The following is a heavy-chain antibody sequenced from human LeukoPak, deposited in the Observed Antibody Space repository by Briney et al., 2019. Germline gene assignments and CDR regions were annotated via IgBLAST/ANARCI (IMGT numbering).Heavy chain of an antibody. CDR2: IYPGDSDR. D-gene: IGHD3-22*01. J-gene: IGHJ4*02. Sequence: GESLKISCQASGYTFSDFWIGWVRQRPGKGLEWIGIIYPGDSDRRYSPSFQGQVTISADKSSSTDYLQWSTLKASDTAMYYCVRHDSGYYSDGSGYQGVDFWGQGTLITVSS. CDR1: GYTFSDFW. CDR3: VRHDSGYYSDGSGYQGVDF. V-gene: IGHV5-51*01.